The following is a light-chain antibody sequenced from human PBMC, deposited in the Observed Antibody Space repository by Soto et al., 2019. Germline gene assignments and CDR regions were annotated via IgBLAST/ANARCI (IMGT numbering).Light chain of an antibody. CDR3: QQRNIWPPVT. V-gene: IGKV3-11*01. Sequence: EIVLTQSPATLSLSPGESATLSCRASPSVTNYLAWYQQKPGQAPRLLIYGAFNRATGIPARFSGSGSGTDFTLTISSLEPEDFAVYYCQQRNIWPPVTFGQGTRLEI. CDR1: PSVTNY. CDR2: GAF. J-gene: IGKJ5*01.